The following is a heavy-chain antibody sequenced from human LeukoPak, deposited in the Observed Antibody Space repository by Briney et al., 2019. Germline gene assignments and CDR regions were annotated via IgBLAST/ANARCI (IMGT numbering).Heavy chain of an antibody. V-gene: IGHV3-21*01. J-gene: IGHJ4*02. D-gene: IGHD1-26*01. Sequence: PGGSLRLSCAASGFTFSSYNMNWVRQAPGKGLEWVSSISSSSSYIYYADSVKGRFTISRDNAKNSLYLQMNSLRAEDTAVYYCASAGWEPRDYWGQGTLVTVSS. CDR2: ISSSSSYI. CDR1: GFTFSSYN. CDR3: ASAGWEPRDY.